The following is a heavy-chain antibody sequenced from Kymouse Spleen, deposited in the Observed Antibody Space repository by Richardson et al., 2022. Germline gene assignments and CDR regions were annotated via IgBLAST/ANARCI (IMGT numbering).Heavy chain of an antibody. D-gene: IGHD2-8*01. CDR1: GFTFSSYG. V-gene: IGHV3-33*01. CDR2: IWYDGSNK. J-gene: IGHJ6*02. Sequence: QVQLVESGGGVVQPGRSLRLSCAASGFTFSSYGMHWVRQAPGKGLEWVAVIWYDGSNKYYADSVKGRFTISRDNSKNTLYLQMNSLRAEDTAVYYCARAQMVYAKYYYYGMDVWGQGTTVTVSS. CDR3: ARAQMVYAKYYYYGMDV.